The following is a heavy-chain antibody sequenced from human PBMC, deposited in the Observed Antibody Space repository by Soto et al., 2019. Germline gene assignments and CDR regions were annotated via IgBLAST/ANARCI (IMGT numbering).Heavy chain of an antibody. D-gene: IGHD3-10*01. V-gene: IGHV4-30-2*01. CDR2: IYHSGST. CDR1: GGSISSGGYS. Sequence: QLQLQESGSGLVKPSQTLSLTCAVSGGSISSGGYSWSWIRQPPGKGLEWIGYIYHSGSTYYNPSLKSRVTISVDRSKNQFSLKLSSVPAADTAVYYCARARRGVIHRGHNWFDPWGQGTLVTVSS. CDR3: ARARRGVIHRGHNWFDP. J-gene: IGHJ5*02.